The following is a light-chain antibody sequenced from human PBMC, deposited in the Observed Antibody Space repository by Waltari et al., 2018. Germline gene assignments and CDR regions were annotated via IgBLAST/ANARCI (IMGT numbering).Light chain of an antibody. Sequence: DIQMTQSPSSLSASVGDRVTITCRASQSISSHLNWYQQKPGKALKLLMYAASNLQSGVPSRFSGSGSGTDFTLTINSLQPEDFATYYCQQSYSGVTFGPGTKVDIK. CDR2: AAS. J-gene: IGKJ3*01. CDR3: QQSYSGVT. V-gene: IGKV1-39*01. CDR1: QSISSH.